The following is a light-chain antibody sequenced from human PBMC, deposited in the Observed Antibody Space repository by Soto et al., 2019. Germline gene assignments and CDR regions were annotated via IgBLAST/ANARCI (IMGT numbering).Light chain of an antibody. CDR3: QQYNIYWS. V-gene: IGKV1-5*01. Sequence: DIQITQSPSTLSASVGDRVTITCRASQSISSWMAWYQPKPGKAHKLLISDASNLESGVPSRFSGSGSETAFTLTISSLQPDDFATYFCQQYNIYWSFGQGTEV. J-gene: IGKJ1*01. CDR2: DAS. CDR1: QSISSW.